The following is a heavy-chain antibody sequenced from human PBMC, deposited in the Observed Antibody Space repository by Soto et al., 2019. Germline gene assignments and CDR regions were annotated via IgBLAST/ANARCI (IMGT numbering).Heavy chain of an antibody. CDR3: ARESSWREFDY. V-gene: IGHV3-21*06. CDR1: GFTFSSYS. J-gene: IGHJ4*02. D-gene: IGHD6-13*01. CDR2: ITPSSSYM. Sequence: EVQLVESGGGRVKPGGSLRLSCAASGFTFSSYSLNWVRQAPGRGLEWVSSITPSSSYMFYADSVKGRFTISRDYANNSLYLQMNSLRVEDTAVYYCARESSWREFDYWGQGTLVTVSS.